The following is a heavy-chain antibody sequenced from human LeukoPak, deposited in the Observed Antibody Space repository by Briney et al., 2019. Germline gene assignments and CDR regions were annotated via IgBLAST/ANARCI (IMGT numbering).Heavy chain of an antibody. D-gene: IGHD3-10*01. V-gene: IGHV3-21*01. CDR3: ARPYGSGSYYPAY. CDR1: GFTFSSYN. J-gene: IGHJ4*02. Sequence: GGSLRLSCAASGFTFSSYNMNWVRQAPGKGLDWVSSISSSSSYIYYADSVRGRFTISKDDAKDSLYLQMNSVRVEDTAVYYCARPYGSGSYYPAYWGQGTLVTVSS. CDR2: ISSSSSYI.